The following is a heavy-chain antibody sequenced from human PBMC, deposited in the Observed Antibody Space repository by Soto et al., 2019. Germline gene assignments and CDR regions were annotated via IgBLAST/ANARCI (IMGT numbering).Heavy chain of an antibody. J-gene: IGHJ4*02. D-gene: IGHD4-17*01. CDR2: IIPNLGIA. V-gene: IGHV1-69*08. CDR1: GGTFSSYT. CDR3: ARDPDYGDYPLDY. Sequence: QVQLVQSGAEVKKPGSSVKVSCKASGGTFSSYTISWVRQAPGQRLEWMGRIIPNLGIANYAQKIQGRVTITADKSTSTAYMELSSLRSEDTAVYYCARDPDYGDYPLDYRGQGTLVTVSS.